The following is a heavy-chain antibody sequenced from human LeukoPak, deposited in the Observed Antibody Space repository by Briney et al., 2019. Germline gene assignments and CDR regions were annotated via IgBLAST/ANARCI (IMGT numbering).Heavy chain of an antibody. CDR2: IKPNSGGT. D-gene: IGHD3-3*01. CDR3: ARVETYYDFWSGLYYFDY. V-gene: IGHV1-2*02. Sequence: GASVKVSCKASGYTFTGYYMHWVRQAPGQGLEWMGCIKPNSGGTNYAQKFQGRVTMTRDTSISTAYMELSRLRSDDTAVYYCARVETYYDFWSGLYYFDYWGQGTLVTVSS. J-gene: IGHJ4*02. CDR1: GYTFTGYY.